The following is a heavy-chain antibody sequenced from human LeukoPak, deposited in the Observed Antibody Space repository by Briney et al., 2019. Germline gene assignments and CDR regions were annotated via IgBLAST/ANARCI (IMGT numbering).Heavy chain of an antibody. CDR3: ARVFGAYDSIDC. V-gene: IGHV3-7*01. D-gene: IGHD5-12*01. CDR2: IKQDGSER. J-gene: IGHJ4*02. CDR1: GFSLSGYW. Sequence: GGSLRLSCAASGFSLSGYWMSWVRQAPGKGLEWVANIKQDGSERHYADSVKGRFTISRDNAQNSLYLQMNSLRAEETAVYYCARVFGAYDSIDCWGQGTLVTVS.